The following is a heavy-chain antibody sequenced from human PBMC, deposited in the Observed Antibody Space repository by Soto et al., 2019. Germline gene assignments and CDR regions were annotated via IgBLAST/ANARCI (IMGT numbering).Heavy chain of an antibody. D-gene: IGHD1-1*01. V-gene: IGHV1-18*01. CDR3: ARGRYGDY. CDR1: GYTFTSYG. J-gene: IGHJ4*02. CDR2: ISAHNGNT. Sequence: XVHLVQSGXXXXKPGASVKVSCKASGYTFTSYGITWVRQAPGQGLEWMGWISAHNGNTDYAQKLQGRVIVTRDTSTSTAYMELRSLRSDDTAVYYCARGRYGDYWGQGALVTVSS.